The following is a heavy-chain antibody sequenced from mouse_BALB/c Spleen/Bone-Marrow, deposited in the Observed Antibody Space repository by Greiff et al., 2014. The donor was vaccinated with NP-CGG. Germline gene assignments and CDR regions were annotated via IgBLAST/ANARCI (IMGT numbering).Heavy chain of an antibody. V-gene: IGHV14-3*02. D-gene: IGHD1-1*01. CDR1: GFNIKDTY. J-gene: IGHJ3*01. CDR2: IDPANGNT. Sequence: EVKLEESGAELVKPGASVKLSCTASGFNIKDTYMHWVKQRPEQGLEWIGRIDPANGNTKYDPKFQGKATITADTSSNTAYLQFSILTSEATAVYYCAIYFYGSSGFAYWGQGTLLTVSA. CDR3: AIYFYGSSGFAY.